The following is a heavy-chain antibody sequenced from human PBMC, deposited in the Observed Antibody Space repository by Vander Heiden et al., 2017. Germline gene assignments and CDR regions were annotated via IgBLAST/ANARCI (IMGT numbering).Heavy chain of an antibody. CDR3: TTGEGGNIFVS. Sequence: EVKLVESGGGLVQPGGSLRLSCAASESIVSDHNMDWVRQAPGKELEWVARTRNKANSYSTEYAASVKGRFIISRDESKNSLYLQMNSLRTEDTAMYYCTTGEGGNIFVSWGQGTQVTVSS. J-gene: IGHJ4*02. D-gene: IGHD2-21*01. V-gene: IGHV3-72*01. CDR1: ESIVSDHN. CDR2: TRNKANSYST.